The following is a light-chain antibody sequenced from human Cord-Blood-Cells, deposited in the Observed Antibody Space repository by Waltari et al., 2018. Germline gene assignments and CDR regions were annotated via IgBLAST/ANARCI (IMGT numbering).Light chain of an antibody. CDR2: EGS. CDR1: SSDVGSYNL. V-gene: IGLV2-23*03. Sequence: QSALPQPASVSGSPGHSITLSCTGTSSDVGSYNLVSWYKQHPGKAPKLMIYEGSKRPSGVSNRFSGSKSGNTASLTISGLQAEDEADYYCCSYAGSSTFHVVFGGGTKLTVL. CDR3: CSYAGSSTFHVV. J-gene: IGLJ2*01.